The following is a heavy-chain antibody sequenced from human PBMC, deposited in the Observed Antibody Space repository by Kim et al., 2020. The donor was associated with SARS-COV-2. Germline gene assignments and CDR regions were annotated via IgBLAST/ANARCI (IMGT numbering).Heavy chain of an antibody. CDR2: GGT. Sequence: GGTTYKSPLKGRVTISVDTSKNQVSLKLNSVTAADTAVYYCARGGWYYEDYWGQGTLVTVSS. D-gene: IGHD1-7*01. J-gene: IGHJ4*02. CDR3: ARGGWYYEDY. V-gene: IGHV4-59*09.